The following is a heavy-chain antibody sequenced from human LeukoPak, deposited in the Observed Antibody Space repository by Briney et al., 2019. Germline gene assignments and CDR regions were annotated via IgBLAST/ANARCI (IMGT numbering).Heavy chain of an antibody. Sequence: SETLSLTCTVSGGSISNSNWWSWVRQPPGKGLEWIGEIYHSGSTNYNPSLKSRVTISVDKSKNQFSLKLSSVTAADTAVYYCARDRDCSGGSCYDYWGQGTLVTVSS. V-gene: IGHV4-4*02. CDR1: GGSISNSNW. D-gene: IGHD2-15*01. CDR2: IYHSGST. CDR3: ARDRDCSGGSCYDY. J-gene: IGHJ4*02.